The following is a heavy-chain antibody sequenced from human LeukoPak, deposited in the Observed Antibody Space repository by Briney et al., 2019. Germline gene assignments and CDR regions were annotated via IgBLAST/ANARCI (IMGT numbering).Heavy chain of an antibody. Sequence: ASVKVSCKASGGTFSSYAISWVRQAPGQGLEWMGWINPNSGGTNYAQKFQGRVTMTRDTSISTAYMELNRLRSDDTAVYYCARGHTTVAQDWGQGTLVTVSS. D-gene: IGHD4-23*01. CDR3: ARGHTTVAQD. CDR2: INPNSGGT. CDR1: GGTFSSYA. J-gene: IGHJ4*02. V-gene: IGHV1-2*02.